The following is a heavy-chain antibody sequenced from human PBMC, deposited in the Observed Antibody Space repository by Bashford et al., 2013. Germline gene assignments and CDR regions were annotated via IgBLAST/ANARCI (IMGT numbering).Heavy chain of an antibody. D-gene: IGHD5-18*01. CDR2: IYTGGNI. J-gene: IGHJ4*02. CDR3: AKGYSYASLGY. CDR1: GFTVNSTY. V-gene: IGHV3-66*01. Sequence: GSLRLSCAASGFTVNSTYMSWVRQAPGKGLEWVSVIYTGGNIKYAGLREGADFTISRDNSKNTLDLQLNSLRVEDTAVYYCAKGYSYASLGYWGQGTVVTVSS.